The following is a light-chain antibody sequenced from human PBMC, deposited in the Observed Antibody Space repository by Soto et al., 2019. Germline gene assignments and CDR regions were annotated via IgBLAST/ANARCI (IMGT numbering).Light chain of an antibody. CDR3: QQYNNWPPT. Sequence: EMVMTQSPATLSVSPGERATLSCRASQSVGGNLAWYQQKPGQGPRLLIYGASTRATGIPARFSGSGSGTGFTLTISSLQSEDFAVYFCQQYNNWPPTFGQGTRLEIK. J-gene: IGKJ5*01. CDR2: GAS. V-gene: IGKV3-15*01. CDR1: QSVGGN.